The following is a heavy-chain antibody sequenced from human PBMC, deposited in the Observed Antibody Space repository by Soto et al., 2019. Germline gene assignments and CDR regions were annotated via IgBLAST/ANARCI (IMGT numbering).Heavy chain of an antibody. D-gene: IGHD3-22*01. CDR3: AKDEGRVSYYDSSGHH. Sequence: PGGSLRLSCAASGFTFSSYAMSWVRQAPGKGLEWVSAISGSGGSTYYADSVKGRFTISRDNSKNKLYLQMNSLRAEDKAVYYCAKDEGRVSYYDSSGHHWGQGNLVTVSS. CDR2: ISGSGGST. J-gene: IGHJ5*02. CDR1: GFTFSSYA. V-gene: IGHV3-23*01.